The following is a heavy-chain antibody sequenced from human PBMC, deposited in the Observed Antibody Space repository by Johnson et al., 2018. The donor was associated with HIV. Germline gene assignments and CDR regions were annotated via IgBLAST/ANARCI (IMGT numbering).Heavy chain of an antibody. CDR1: GFTFSSYA. Sequence: QVQLVESGGGVVQPGRSLRLSCAASGFTFSSYAMHWVRQATGKGLEWVAVISYDGSNKYYADSVKGRFTISRDNSKNTLYLQMNSLVAEDTAWYYCARDGGAPEAHDAFDIWGQGTMVTVSS. J-gene: IGHJ3*02. V-gene: IGHV3-30-3*01. CDR2: ISYDGSNK. CDR3: ARDGGAPEAHDAFDI. D-gene: IGHD3-16*01.